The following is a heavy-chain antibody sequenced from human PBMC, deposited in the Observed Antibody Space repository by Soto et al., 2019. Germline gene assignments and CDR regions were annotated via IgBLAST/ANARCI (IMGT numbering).Heavy chain of an antibody. D-gene: IGHD3-10*01. V-gene: IGHV3-48*03. CDR3: ARYSGLDRNWFDP. Sequence: PGGSLRLSCAASGFTFSSYEMNWVRQAPGKGLEWVSYISSSGSTIYYADSVKGRFTISRDNAKNSLYLQMNSLRAEDTAVYYCARYSGLDRNWFDPWGQGTLVTVSS. J-gene: IGHJ5*02. CDR1: GFTFSSYE. CDR2: ISSSGSTI.